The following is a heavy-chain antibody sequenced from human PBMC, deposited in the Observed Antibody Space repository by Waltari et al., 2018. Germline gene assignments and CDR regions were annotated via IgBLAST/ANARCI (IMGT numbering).Heavy chain of an antibody. D-gene: IGHD3-22*01. V-gene: IGHV5-51*01. J-gene: IGHJ4*02. CDR3: ARQYDSSGYYYFDY. Sequence: EVQLVQSGAEVKKPGESLKISCKGSGYSFTSYWIGWVRQMPGKGLEWMGVTYPGDSDTRSSPSCQGQVTISADKSISTAYLQWSSLKASDTAMYYCARQYDSSGYYYFDYWGQGTLVTVSS. CDR2: TYPGDSDT. CDR1: GYSFTSYW.